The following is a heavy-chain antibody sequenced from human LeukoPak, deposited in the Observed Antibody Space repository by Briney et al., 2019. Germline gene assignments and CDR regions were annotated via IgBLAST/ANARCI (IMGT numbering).Heavy chain of an antibody. Sequence: GGSLRLSCVASGFTFGKYWMSWVRQAPGKGLEWVSVFSSGGDTYYAESVKGRFTIYRDNSKNTLYLQISSLRAEDTAVYYCARVALYALDVRGQGTVVTVSS. CDR3: ARVALYALDV. CDR1: GFTFGKYW. CDR2: FSSGGDT. V-gene: IGHV3-53*01. D-gene: IGHD3-16*01. J-gene: IGHJ3*01.